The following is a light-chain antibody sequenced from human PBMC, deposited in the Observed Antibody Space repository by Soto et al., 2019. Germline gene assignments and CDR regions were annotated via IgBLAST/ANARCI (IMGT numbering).Light chain of an antibody. CDR3: QQAYTFPWT. Sequence: DVQLTQSPSSLSASVGDRVTITCRASQTLNNYLNWYQHKPGQAPKFLIFASSSLQSGVPSRFSGSASGTGFTLTIDNLQPEDSATYFCQQAYTFPWTFGQGTKV. CDR2: ASS. CDR1: QTLNNY. J-gene: IGKJ1*01. V-gene: IGKV1-39*01.